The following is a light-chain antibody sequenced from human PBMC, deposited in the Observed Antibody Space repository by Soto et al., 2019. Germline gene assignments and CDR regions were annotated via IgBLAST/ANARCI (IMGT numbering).Light chain of an antibody. J-gene: IGKJ4*01. CDR2: AAS. CDR3: QQYNIYPLT. Sequence: DVQMTQSPSSVSASVGDRVTITCRASQDINSYLAWYQQKPGNAPKSLIYAASRLHTGVPSRVSGSESGTDLSLAITTLQPEDSVTYYCQQYNIYPLTVGGATVMEIK. V-gene: IGKV1D-16*01. CDR1: QDINSY.